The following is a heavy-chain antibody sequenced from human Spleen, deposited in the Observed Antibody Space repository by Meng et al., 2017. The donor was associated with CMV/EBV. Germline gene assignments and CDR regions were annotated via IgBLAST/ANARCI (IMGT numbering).Heavy chain of an antibody. CDR2: ISHDGTNK. D-gene: IGHD5-12*01. CDR1: GFIFSAYA. V-gene: IGHV3-30*04. J-gene: IGHJ4*02. Sequence: GESLKISCAASGFIFSAYAMHWVRQAPGKGLEWVAVISHDGTNKYYSDSVKGRFTISRDNSRDTMSLQMSSLRAEDTAVYYCAKDGSYSGYDFFHYWGQGTLVTVSS. CDR3: AKDGSYSGYDFFHY.